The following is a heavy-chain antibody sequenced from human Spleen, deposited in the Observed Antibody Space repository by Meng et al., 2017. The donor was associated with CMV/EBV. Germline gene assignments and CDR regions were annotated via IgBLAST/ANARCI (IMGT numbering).Heavy chain of an antibody. CDR2: ISAYNGNT. Sequence: ASVKVSCKASGYTFTSYGITWARQAPGQGLEWMGWISAYNGNTNYAQKLQGRVTMTTDTSTSTAYMELRSLRSDDTAVYYCARVIRLWSGFRYYYGMDVWGQGTTVTVSS. CDR1: GYTFTSYG. D-gene: IGHD3-3*01. J-gene: IGHJ6*02. V-gene: IGHV1-18*01. CDR3: ARVIRLWSGFRYYYGMDV.